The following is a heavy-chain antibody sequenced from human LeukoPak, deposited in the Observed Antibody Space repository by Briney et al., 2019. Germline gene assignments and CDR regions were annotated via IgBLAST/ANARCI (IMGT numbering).Heavy chain of an antibody. J-gene: IGHJ4*02. CDR3: ARGRLRSRYSSSWYPTH. Sequence: SVTVSCKASGGTFISYAISWVRQAPGQGREWRGGIIPIFGTANYAQKFQGRVTITTDESTSTAYMELSSLRSEDTAVYYCARGRLRSRYSSSWYPTHWGQGTLVTVSS. CDR1: GGTFISYA. V-gene: IGHV1-69*05. D-gene: IGHD6-13*01. CDR2: IIPIFGTA.